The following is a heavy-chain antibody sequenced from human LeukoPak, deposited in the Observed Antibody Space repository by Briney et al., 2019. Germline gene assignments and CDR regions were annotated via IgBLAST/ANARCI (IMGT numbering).Heavy chain of an antibody. D-gene: IGHD3-22*01. J-gene: IGHJ3*02. CDR2: FSGSGGST. V-gene: IGHV3-23*01. Sequence: GGSLRLSCAASGFTFSSYAMSWAPQAPGKGVEWFSAFSGSGGSTYYADSVKGRFTISRDNSKNTLYLQMNSLRAEDTAAYYCAKDYYDSSGFDAFDIWGQGTMVTVSS. CDR1: GFTFSSYA. CDR3: AKDYYDSSGFDAFDI.